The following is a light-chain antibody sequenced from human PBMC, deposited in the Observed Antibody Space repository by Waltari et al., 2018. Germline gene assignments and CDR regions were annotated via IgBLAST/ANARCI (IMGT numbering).Light chain of an antibody. J-gene: IGKJ1*01. V-gene: IGKV3-20*01. CDR2: AAS. CDR1: QSVGRAW. Sequence: EIVLTQSPGTLSLSPGERVTLSCRASQSVGRAWCWYQQKHGQAPRLLIFAASTRATGIPDRFSGGGSGTDFSLTISRLEPEDFAVYYCQLYVRLPATFGQGTKVEI. CDR3: QLYVRLPAT.